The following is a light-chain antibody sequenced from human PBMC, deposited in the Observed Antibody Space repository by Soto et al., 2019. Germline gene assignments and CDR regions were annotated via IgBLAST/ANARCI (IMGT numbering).Light chain of an antibody. J-gene: IGKJ4*01. Sequence: EIVLTQSPATLSLSPGERATLSCRASQSVGNNLAWYQQKPGQAPGLLIYEASTRATGIPARFSGRGSGTDFTLTISSLEPEDFAVYYCQQHAHWPLTFGGGTKVEIK. V-gene: IGKV3-11*01. CDR2: EAS. CDR3: QQHAHWPLT. CDR1: QSVGNN.